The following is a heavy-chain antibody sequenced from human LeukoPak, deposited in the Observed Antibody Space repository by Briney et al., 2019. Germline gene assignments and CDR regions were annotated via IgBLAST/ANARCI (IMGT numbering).Heavy chain of an antibody. Sequence: PSETLSLTCTVSGGSISSGGYYWSWIRQHPGKGLEWIGYIYYSGSTYYNPSLKNRVTISVDTSKNQFSLKLSSVTAADTAVYYCARDEASTVNAFDYWGQGTLVTVSS. CDR2: IYYSGST. J-gene: IGHJ4*02. CDR1: GGSISSGGYY. V-gene: IGHV4-31*03. CDR3: ARDEASTVNAFDY. D-gene: IGHD4-11*01.